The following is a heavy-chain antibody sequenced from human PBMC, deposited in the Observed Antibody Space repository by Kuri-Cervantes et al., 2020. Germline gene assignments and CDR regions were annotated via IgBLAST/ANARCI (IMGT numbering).Heavy chain of an antibody. J-gene: IGHJ6*02. V-gene: IGHV3-53*05. CDR2: IYSGGST. Sequence: GESLKISCAASGFTVSSNYMSWVRQAPGKGLEWVSVIYSGGSTYYADSVKGRFTISRDNSKNTLYLQMNSLRAEDTAVYYCARVGPSWGFGELLSYGMDVWGQGTTVTVSS. CDR3: ARVGPSWGFGELLSYGMDV. D-gene: IGHD3-10*01. CDR1: GFTVSSNY.